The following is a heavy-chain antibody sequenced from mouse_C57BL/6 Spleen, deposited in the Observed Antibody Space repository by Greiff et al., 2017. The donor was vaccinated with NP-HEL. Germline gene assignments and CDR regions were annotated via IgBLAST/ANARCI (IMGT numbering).Heavy chain of an antibody. CDR3: ARAPYYYGSREGYAMDY. CDR1: GYTFTSYW. Sequence: QVQLQQPGTELVKPGASVKLSCKASGYTFTSYWMHWVKQRPGQGLEWIGNINPSNGGTNYNEKFKSKATLTVDKSSSTAYMQLSSLTSEDSAVYYCARAPYYYGSREGYAMDYWGQGTSVTVSS. D-gene: IGHD1-1*01. V-gene: IGHV1-53*01. CDR2: INPSNGGT. J-gene: IGHJ4*01.